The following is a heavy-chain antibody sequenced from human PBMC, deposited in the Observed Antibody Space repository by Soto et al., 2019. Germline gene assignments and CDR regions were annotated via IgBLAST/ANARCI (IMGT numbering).Heavy chain of an antibody. CDR3: ARKIPQRERQDS. D-gene: IGHD1-1*01. J-gene: IGHJ4*02. V-gene: IGHV3-23*01. CDR1: GFTFSSYA. Sequence: GGSLRLSCAASGFTFSSYAMSWVRQAPGKGLEWVSGISTDGNTYYVDSVKGRFTISRDNSKKTLFLQLNSLRAADTAVYYCARKIPQRERQDSGGREPLVPVSS. CDR2: ISTDGNT.